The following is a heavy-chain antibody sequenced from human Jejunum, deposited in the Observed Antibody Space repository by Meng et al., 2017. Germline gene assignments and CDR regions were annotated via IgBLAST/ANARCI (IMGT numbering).Heavy chain of an antibody. CDR3: CRDDTAMASPYSYGRVV. J-gene: IGHJ6*02. D-gene: IGHD2-2*01. Sequence: QVQLQESGPGLVRPSQTLSLTCTVSGVPVNTRDYYWSWIRQPPGKGLEWVGYMYYTGDTYYNPSLKSRLAISLDSSKNQFSLNLTSVTAADTAVYYCCRDDTAMASPYSYGRVVWGPGTTVTVSS. CDR2: MYYTGDT. V-gene: IGHV4-30-4*01. CDR1: GVPVNTRDYY.